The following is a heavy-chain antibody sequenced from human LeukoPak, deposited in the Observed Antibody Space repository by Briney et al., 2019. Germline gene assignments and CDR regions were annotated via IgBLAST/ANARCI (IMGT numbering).Heavy chain of an antibody. J-gene: IGHJ4*02. CDR3: ARDLSGDYDSSEIDY. CDR1: GFTFSSYW. CDR2: IKQDGSEK. V-gene: IGHV3-7*01. Sequence: GGSLRLSCAASGFTFSSYWMSWVRQAPGKGQEWVANIKQDGSEKYYVDSVKGRFTISRDNAKNSLYLQMNSLRAEDTAVYYCARDLSGDYDSSEIDYWGQGTLVTVSS. D-gene: IGHD3-22*01.